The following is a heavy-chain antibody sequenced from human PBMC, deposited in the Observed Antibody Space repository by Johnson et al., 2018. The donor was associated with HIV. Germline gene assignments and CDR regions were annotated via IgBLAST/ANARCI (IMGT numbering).Heavy chain of an antibody. Sequence: VQLVESGGGLVQPGGSLRLSCAASGFTFSSSAMHWVHQAPGKGLEWVSGISWNSGSIGYADSVKGRFTISRDNAKNSLYLQMNSLRAEDTALYYCAKYLYDSSGYGAFDIWGQGTMVTVSS. J-gene: IGHJ3*02. D-gene: IGHD3-22*01. CDR1: GFTFSSSA. CDR3: AKYLYDSSGYGAFDI. CDR2: ISWNSGSI. V-gene: IGHV3-9*01.